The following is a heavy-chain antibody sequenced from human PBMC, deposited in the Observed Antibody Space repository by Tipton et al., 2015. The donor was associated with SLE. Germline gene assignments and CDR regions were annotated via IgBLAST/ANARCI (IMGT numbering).Heavy chain of an antibody. CDR3: VRETDYLFQGVVMSTYSLFDY. CDR2: ITTGSDYM. V-gene: IGHV3-21*01. D-gene: IGHD3-10*01. CDR1: GFTFSTYN. J-gene: IGHJ4*02. Sequence: GSLRLSCAASGFTFSTYNMNWVRQAPGKGLEWVSSITTGSDYMYFADSVKGRFTISRDNAKSSLYLQMNSLRAEDTAVYYCVRETDYLFQGVVMSTYSLFDYWGQGIMVTVSS.